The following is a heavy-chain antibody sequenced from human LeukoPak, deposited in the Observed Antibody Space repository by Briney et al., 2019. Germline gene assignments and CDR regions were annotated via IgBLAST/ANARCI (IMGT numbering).Heavy chain of an antibody. CDR3: SRDHGDYSFDY. Sequence: GGSLRLSCVASGFTFSNYGMNWVRQAPGRGREWVAIIWFDGSNIDYAGSVKGRFTISRDNSKNTLFLQMNSLRAEDTAVYYCSRDHGDYSFDYWGQGTLVTVSS. V-gene: IGHV3-33*01. CDR1: GFTFSNYG. J-gene: IGHJ4*02. CDR2: IWFDGSNI. D-gene: IGHD4-17*01.